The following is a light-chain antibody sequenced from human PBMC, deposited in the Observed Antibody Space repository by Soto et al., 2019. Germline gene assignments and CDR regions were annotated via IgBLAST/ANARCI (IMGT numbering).Light chain of an antibody. J-gene: IGKJ4*01. CDR1: QSLLYTPNGRDY. CDR3: QQYDASPLS. V-gene: IGKV4-1*01. CDR2: WAS. Sequence: DIVLTQSPDSLAVPLGQRATISCKSSQSLLYTPNGRDYLAWYQQKPGQPPKLLIYWASTRKSGVPDRFSGSGSGTDFTLTISSLQAEDVAVYYCQQYDASPLSFGGGTKVEIK.